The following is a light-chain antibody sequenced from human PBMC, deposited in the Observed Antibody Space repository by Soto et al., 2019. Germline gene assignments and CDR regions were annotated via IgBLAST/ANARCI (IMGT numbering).Light chain of an antibody. CDR3: QQRYSPPPGT. CDR1: QSISRY. V-gene: IGKV1-39*01. CDR2: AAS. J-gene: IGKJ2*01. Sequence: DIQMTQSPSSLSASVGDRVTITCRASQSISRYLNWYQQKPGKAPKLLIYAASSLQGGVPSRFSGSGSGTDFTLTISSLQPEDFATYYCQQRYSPPPGTFGQGTKLEIK.